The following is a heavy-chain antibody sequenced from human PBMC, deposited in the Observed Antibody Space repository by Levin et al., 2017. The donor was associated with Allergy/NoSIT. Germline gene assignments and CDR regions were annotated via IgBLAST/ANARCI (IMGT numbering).Heavy chain of an antibody. V-gene: IGHV4-39*01. J-gene: IGHJ5*02. CDR2: INCGGST. CDR1: GGSFSCDSYY. D-gene: IGHD4-17*01. Sequence: SQTLSLTCTVSGGSFSCDSYYWGWIRQPPGRDLEWIGSINCGGSTYYNPSLKSRLTISVDTPKNQFSLKLSSVTAADTAVYYCARQDDLDHGAPNWFYPWGQGTLVTVSA. CDR3: ARQDDLDHGAPNWFYP.